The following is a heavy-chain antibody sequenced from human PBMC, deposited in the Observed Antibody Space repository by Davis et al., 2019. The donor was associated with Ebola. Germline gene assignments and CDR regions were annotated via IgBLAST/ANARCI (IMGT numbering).Heavy chain of an antibody. CDR1: GGSISSSRYY. CDR2: IHYTGNA. J-gene: IGHJ4*02. Sequence: PSETLSLTCTVSGGSISSSRYYWGWIRQPPGKGLEWLGNIHYTGNAYYSPSLKSRVTISVDTSKTQFSLKLNSLTAADTAVYYCARDPNEGYCTNGVCSVGVKFDYWGQGTLVTVSS. CDR3: ARDPNEGYCTNGVCSVGVKFDY. V-gene: IGHV4-39*07. D-gene: IGHD2-8*01.